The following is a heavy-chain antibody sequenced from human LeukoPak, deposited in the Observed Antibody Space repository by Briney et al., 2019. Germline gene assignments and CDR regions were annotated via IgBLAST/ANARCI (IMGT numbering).Heavy chain of an antibody. CDR3: ARVRRIAAAGEGLS. Sequence: GGSLRLSCAASGFTFSSYWMSWVRQAPGKGLEWVANIKQDGSEKYYVDSVKGRFTISRDNAKNSLYLQMNSLRAEDTAVYYCARVRRIAAAGEGLSWGQGTLVTVSS. D-gene: IGHD6-13*01. J-gene: IGHJ5*02. CDR2: IKQDGSEK. CDR1: GFTFSSYW. V-gene: IGHV3-7*03.